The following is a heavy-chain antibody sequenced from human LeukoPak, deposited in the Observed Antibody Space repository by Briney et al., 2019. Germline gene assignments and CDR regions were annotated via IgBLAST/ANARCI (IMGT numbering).Heavy chain of an antibody. V-gene: IGHV1-69*04. CDR1: GDTFSSYG. J-gene: IGHJ4*02. CDR2: IIPIVGST. D-gene: IGHD2-15*01. CDR3: ARHYAALDDY. Sequence: ASVKVSCKTSGDTFSSYGISWVRQAPGQGLEWMGRIIPIVGSTNYAEKLQGRVTITADKSTSTVYMELSSLRSEDTAVYYCARHYAALDDYWGQGTLIIVSS.